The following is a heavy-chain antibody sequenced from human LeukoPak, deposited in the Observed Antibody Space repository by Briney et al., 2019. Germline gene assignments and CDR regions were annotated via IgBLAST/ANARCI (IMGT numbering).Heavy chain of an antibody. J-gene: IGHJ5*02. CDR2: ISYDGSNK. CDR3: ARDFVIAVAAQNWFDP. V-gene: IGHV3-30*04. Sequence: GGSLRLSCAASGFTFSGYAMHWVRQAPGKGLEWVAVISYDGSNKYYADSVKGRFTISRDNPKNTLYLQMNSLRAEDTAVYYCARDFVIAVAAQNWFDPWGQGTLVTVSS. CDR1: GFTFSGYA. D-gene: IGHD6-19*01.